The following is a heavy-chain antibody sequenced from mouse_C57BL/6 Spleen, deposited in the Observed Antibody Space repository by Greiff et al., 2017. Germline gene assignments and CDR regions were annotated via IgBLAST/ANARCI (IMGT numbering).Heavy chain of an antibody. CDR3: AREEGYDAGAMDY. D-gene: IGHD2-2*01. CDR1: GYSITSGYY. Sequence: EESGPGLVKPSQSLSLTCSVTGYSITSGYYWNWIRQFPGNKLEWMGYISYDGSNNYNPSLKNRISITRDTSKNQFFLKLNSVTTEDTATYYCAREEGYDAGAMDYWGQGTSVTVSS. V-gene: IGHV3-6*01. CDR2: ISYDGSN. J-gene: IGHJ4*01.